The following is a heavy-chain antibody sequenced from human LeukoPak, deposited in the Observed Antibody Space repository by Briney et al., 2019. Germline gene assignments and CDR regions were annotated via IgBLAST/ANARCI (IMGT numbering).Heavy chain of an antibody. CDR2: IYYSGST. Sequence: SETLSLTCTVSGGSISGSSYYWGWIRQPPGKGLEWIGSIYYSGSTYYNPSLKSRVTISVDTSKNQFSLKLSSVTAADTAVYYCARAPKWELLRNWGQGTLVTVSS. CDR1: GGSISGSSYY. V-gene: IGHV4-39*07. D-gene: IGHD1-26*01. CDR3: ARAPKWELLRN. J-gene: IGHJ4*02.